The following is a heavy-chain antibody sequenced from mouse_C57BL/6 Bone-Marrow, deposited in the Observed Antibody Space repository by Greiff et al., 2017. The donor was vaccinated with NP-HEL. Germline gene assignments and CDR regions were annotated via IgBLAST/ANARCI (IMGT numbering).Heavy chain of an antibody. Sequence: EVKLVESGGGLVKPGGSLKLSCAASGFTFSDYGMHWVRQAPEKGLEWVAYISSGSSTIYYADTVKGRFTISRDNAKNTLFLQMTSLRSEDTAMYYCARITFFAYWGQGTLVTVSA. CDR3: ARITFFAY. CDR1: GFTFSDYG. J-gene: IGHJ3*01. D-gene: IGHD1-3*01. V-gene: IGHV5-17*01. CDR2: ISSGSSTI.